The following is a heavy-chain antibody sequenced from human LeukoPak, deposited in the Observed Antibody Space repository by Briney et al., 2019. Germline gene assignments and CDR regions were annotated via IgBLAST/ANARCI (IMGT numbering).Heavy chain of an antibody. V-gene: IGHV3-23*01. J-gene: IGHJ4*02. Sequence: PGGSLRLSCAASGFTLSSYAMSWVRQAPGKGLEWVSGISGSGGSTYYADSVKGRFTISRDNPRNTLYLQMNSLRAEDTAVYYCAKGSTSWYAGPSAYWGQGTLATASS. CDR1: GFTLSSYA. D-gene: IGHD6-13*01. CDR2: ISGSGGST. CDR3: AKGSTSWYAGPSAY.